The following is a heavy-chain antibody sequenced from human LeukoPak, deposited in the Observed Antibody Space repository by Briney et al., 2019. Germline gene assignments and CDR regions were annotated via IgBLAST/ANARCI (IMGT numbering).Heavy chain of an antibody. Sequence: KASETPSLTCTVSGGSISSGSYYWSWIRQPAGKGLEWIGRIYTSGSTNYNPSLKSRVTISVDTSKNQFSLKLNSVTAADTAVYYCARHSNPTPNCGGDCYPFDYWGQGALVTVSS. D-gene: IGHD2-21*02. J-gene: IGHJ4*02. CDR2: IYTSGST. CDR3: ARHSNPTPNCGGDCYPFDY. V-gene: IGHV4-61*02. CDR1: GGSISSGSYY.